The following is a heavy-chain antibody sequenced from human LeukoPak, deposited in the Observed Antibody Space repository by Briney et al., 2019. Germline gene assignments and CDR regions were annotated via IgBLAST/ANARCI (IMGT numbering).Heavy chain of an antibody. J-gene: IGHJ3*02. CDR2: IYYSGST. CDR3: ASSYDCVWGGSLGAFDI. D-gene: IGHD3-16*01. V-gene: IGHV4-39*07. CDR1: GGSISSNNYY. Sequence: SETLSLTCTVSGGSISSNNYYWGWIRQPPGKGLEWIGSIYYSGSTYYNPSLKSRVTISVDTSKNQFSLKLSSVTAADTAVYYCASSYDCVWGGSLGAFDIWGQGTMVTVSS.